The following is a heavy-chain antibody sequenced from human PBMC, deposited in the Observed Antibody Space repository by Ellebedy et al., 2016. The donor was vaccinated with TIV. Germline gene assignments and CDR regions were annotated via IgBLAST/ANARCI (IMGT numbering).Heavy chain of an antibody. D-gene: IGHD5/OR15-5a*01. J-gene: IGHJ5*02. CDR2: IYYSGST. Sequence: MPSETLSLTCTVPGVSMSTYFWSWIRQAPGKGLEWIGYIYYSGSTNYNPSLKSRVTMSVDTSKNQFSLKLSSVTAADTAVYYCAGLVSVSWFDPWGQGTLVTVSS. CDR1: GVSMSTYF. CDR3: AGLVSVSWFDP. V-gene: IGHV4-59*08.